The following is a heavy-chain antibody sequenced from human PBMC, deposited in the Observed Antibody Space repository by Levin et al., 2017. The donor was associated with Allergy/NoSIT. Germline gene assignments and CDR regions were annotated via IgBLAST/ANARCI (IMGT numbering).Heavy chain of an antibody. D-gene: IGHD3-22*01. CDR1: GFTFDDYA. V-gene: IGHV3-9*01. J-gene: IGHJ5*02. CDR3: AKDHGPGYYDSSGNNWFDP. Sequence: SLKISCAASGFTFDDYAMHWVRQAPGKGLEWVSGISWNSGSIGYADSVKGRFTISRDNAKNSLYLQMNSLRAEDTALYYCAKDHGPGYYDSSGNNWFDPWGQGTLVTVSS. CDR2: ISWNSGSI.